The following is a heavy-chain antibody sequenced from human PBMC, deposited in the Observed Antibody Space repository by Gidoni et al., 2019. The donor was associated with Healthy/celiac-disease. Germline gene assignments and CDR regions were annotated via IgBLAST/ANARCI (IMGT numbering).Heavy chain of an antibody. CDR3: ARYPQVVTNYYGSRGPTYYYYGMDV. Sequence: QVQLQESGPGLVKPSETLSLTCTVSGGSISSYYWRWIRQPPGKGLEWIGYIYYSGSTNYNPSLKSRVTISVDTSKNQFSLKLSSVTAADTAVYYCARYPQVVTNYYGSRGPTYYYYGMDVWGQGTTVTVSS. D-gene: IGHD3-10*01. CDR1: GGSISSYY. CDR2: IYYSGST. J-gene: IGHJ6*02. V-gene: IGHV4-59*01.